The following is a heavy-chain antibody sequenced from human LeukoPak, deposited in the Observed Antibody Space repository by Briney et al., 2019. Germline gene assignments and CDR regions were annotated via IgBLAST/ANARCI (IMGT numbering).Heavy chain of an antibody. D-gene: IGHD1-26*01. Sequence: ASVKVSCTASGYTFTSYGISWVRQATGQGLEWMGWISAYNGNTNYAQKLQGRVTMTTDTATSTAYMEPRSLRSDGTAVYYCAYLIGTYGMDVWGQGTTVTVSS. V-gene: IGHV1-18*01. CDR1: GYTFTSYG. J-gene: IGHJ6*02. CDR3: AYLIGTYGMDV. CDR2: ISAYNGNT.